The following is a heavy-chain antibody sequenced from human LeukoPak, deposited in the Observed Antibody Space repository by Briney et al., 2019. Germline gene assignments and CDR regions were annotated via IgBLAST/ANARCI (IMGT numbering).Heavy chain of an antibody. Sequence: ASVKVSCKASGYTFSSYRICWVRQAPGQGLGWMGWISAYNGNTNYAQKFQGRVTMTTDTSTNTAYMELRSLRSDDTAVYYCARDYYTASKWFDYWGQGTLVSASS. CDR2: ISAYNGNT. J-gene: IGHJ4*02. D-gene: IGHD1-26*01. CDR1: GYTFSSYR. V-gene: IGHV1-18*01. CDR3: ARDYYTASKWFDY.